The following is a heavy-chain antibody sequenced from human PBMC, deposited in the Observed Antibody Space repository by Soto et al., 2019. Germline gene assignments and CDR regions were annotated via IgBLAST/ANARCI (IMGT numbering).Heavy chain of an antibody. V-gene: IGHV3-7*01. CDR3: ARSYYYGSFDY. CDR2: IKQDGSEK. CDR1: GFTFSSYW. Sequence: EVQLVESGGGLVQPGGSLRLSCAASGFTFSSYWMSWVRQAPGKGLEWVANIKQDGSEKYYVDSVKGRFTISRDNAKHSLNLQMNSLRAEDTAVYYCARSYYYGSFDYWGQGTLVTVAS. D-gene: IGHD3-10*01. J-gene: IGHJ4*02.